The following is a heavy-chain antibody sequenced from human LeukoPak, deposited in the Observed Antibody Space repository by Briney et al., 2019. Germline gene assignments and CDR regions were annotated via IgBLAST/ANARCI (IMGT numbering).Heavy chain of an antibody. V-gene: IGHV1-8*01. J-gene: IGHJ4*02. D-gene: IGHD6-13*01. CDR2: MNPNSGNT. CDR1: GYTFTSYD. Sequence: ASVKVSCKASGYTFTSYDINWVRQATGQGLEWMGWMNPNSGNTGYAQKFQGRVTMTRDTSISTAYMELSGLRPDDTAVYYCARGPLPGTAAAAINYWGQGTLVTVSS. CDR3: ARGPLPGTAAAAINY.